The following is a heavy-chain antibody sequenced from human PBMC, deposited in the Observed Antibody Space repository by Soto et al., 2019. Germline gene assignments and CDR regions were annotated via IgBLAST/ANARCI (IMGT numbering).Heavy chain of an antibody. J-gene: IGHJ4*02. CDR1: GFTVGNNY. V-gene: IGHV3-53*01. D-gene: IGHD3-10*01. CDR3: AKDGRGSGSHYNSFGY. CDR2: IYSTGTT. Sequence: GALRLSCAASGFTVGNNYMSWVRQAPGKGREWVSLIYSTGTTKYADSVKGRFTVSRDNAKNTLYLQMNSLRAEDTAVYYCAKDGRGSGSHYNSFGYWGQGTLVTVSS.